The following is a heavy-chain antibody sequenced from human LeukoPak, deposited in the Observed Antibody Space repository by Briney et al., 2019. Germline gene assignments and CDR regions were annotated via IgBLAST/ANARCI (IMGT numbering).Heavy chain of an antibody. J-gene: IGHJ4*02. CDR2: IWYDGSNK. CDR1: GFTFSSYG. V-gene: IGHV3-33*01. Sequence: GRSLRLSCAASGFTFSSYGMHWVRQAPGKGLEWVAVIWYDGSNKYYADSVKGRFTISRDNSKNTLYLQMNSLRAEDTAVYCCARDCSSTRCIDYWGQGTLVTVSS. D-gene: IGHD2-2*01. CDR3: ARDCSSTRCIDY.